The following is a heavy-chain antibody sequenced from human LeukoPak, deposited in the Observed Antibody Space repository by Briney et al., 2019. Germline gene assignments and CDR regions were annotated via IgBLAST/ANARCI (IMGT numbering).Heavy chain of an antibody. V-gene: IGHV1-2*02. CDR2: INPNSGGT. CDR3: ARDRTTMVRGVKAWFDP. J-gene: IGHJ5*02. D-gene: IGHD3-10*01. Sequence: GASVKVSCRASGYTFTGYYMHWVRQAPGQGLEWMGWINPNSGGTNYAQKFQGRVTMTRDASISTAYMELSRLRSDDTAVYYCARDRTTMVRGVKAWFDPWGQGTLVTVSS. CDR1: GYTFTGYY.